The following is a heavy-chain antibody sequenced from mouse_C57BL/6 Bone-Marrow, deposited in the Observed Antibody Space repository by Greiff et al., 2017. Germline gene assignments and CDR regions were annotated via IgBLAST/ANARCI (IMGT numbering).Heavy chain of an antibody. D-gene: IGHD1-1*01. CDR2: IDPEDGDT. V-gene: IGHV14-1*01. CDR3: TASHGSCWFAY. CDR1: GFNIKDYY. Sequence: EVKLVESGAELVRPGASVKLSCTASGFNIKDYYMHWVKQRPEQGLEWIGRIDPEDGDTEYAPKFQGKATMTADTSSNTAYLQLSSLTSEDTAVYYCTASHGSCWFAYWGQGTLVTVSA. J-gene: IGHJ3*01.